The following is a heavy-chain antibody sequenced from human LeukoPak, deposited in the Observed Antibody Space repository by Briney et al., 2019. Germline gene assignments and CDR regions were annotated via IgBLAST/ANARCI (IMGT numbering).Heavy chain of an antibody. CDR2: IRYDGSNK. D-gene: IGHD3-10*01. V-gene: IGHV3-30*02. J-gene: IGHJ5*02. CDR1: GFTFSSYG. CDR3: AKDRWTTMVRGNWFDP. Sequence: GGSLRLSCAASGFTFSSYGMHWVRQAPGKGLEWVAFIRYDGSNKYYADSVKGRFTISRDNSKNTLYLQMNSLRAEDTAVYYCAKDRWTTMVRGNWFDPWGQGTLVTVSS.